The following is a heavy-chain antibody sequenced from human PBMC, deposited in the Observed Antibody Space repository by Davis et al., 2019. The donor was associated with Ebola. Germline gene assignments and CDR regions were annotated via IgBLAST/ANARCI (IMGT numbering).Heavy chain of an antibody. CDR2: ISSSGSTI. D-gene: IGHD1-14*01. V-gene: IGHV3-48*04. CDR1: GFTFSNAW. Sequence: GESLKISCAASGFTFSNAWMNWVRQAPGKGLEWVSYISSSGSTIYYADSVKGRFTISRDNAKNSLYLQMNSLRAEDTAVYYCARGYGTLSYWGQGTLVTVSS. J-gene: IGHJ4*02. CDR3: ARGYGTLSY.